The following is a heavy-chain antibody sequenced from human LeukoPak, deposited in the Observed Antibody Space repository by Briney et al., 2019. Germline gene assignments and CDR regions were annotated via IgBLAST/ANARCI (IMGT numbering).Heavy chain of an antibody. CDR1: GYTFTGYY. Sequence: GASVKVSCKASGYTFTGYYMHWVRQAPGQGLEWMGWINPNSGGTNYAQKFQGWVTMTRDTSISTAYMELSRLRSDDTAVYYCAKVRRVALADDAFDIWGQGTMVTVSS. CDR2: INPNSGGT. J-gene: IGHJ3*02. CDR3: AKVRRVALADDAFDI. V-gene: IGHV1-2*04. D-gene: IGHD2-15*01.